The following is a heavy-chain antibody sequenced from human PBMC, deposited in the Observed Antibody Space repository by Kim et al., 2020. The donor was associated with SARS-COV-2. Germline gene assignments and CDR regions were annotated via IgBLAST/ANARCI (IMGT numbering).Heavy chain of an antibody. CDR1: GFTFSSYA. CDR2: ISSNGGST. CDR3: VKVVFKKVDMGQQLVKERGPYYYFGRDV. J-gene: IGHJ6*02. D-gene: IGHD6-13*01. Sequence: GGSLRLSCSVSGFTFSSYAMDWVRQAPGKGLEYVSAISSNGGSTYYADSVKGRFTISRDNSKNTLYLQMSSLRAEDTAVYYCVKVVFKKVDMGQQLVKERGPYYYFGRDVWGQGTKVTVSS. V-gene: IGHV3-64D*09.